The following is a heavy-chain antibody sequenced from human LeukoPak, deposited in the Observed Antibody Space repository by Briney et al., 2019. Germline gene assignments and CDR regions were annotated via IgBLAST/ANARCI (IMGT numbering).Heavy chain of an antibody. CDR1: GYIFTDYY. Sequence: ASVKVSCKASGYIFTDYYMHWVRQAPGQELGWMGRINPNSGGTNYAQKFQGRVTMTRDTSISTAYTELSSLRSEDTAVYYCAKCNNWTWYSTRGVYYYYGMDVWGQGTTVTVSS. CDR2: INPNSGGT. J-gene: IGHJ6*02. V-gene: IGHV1/OR15-1*01. D-gene: IGHD6-13*01. CDR3: AKCNNWTWYSTRGVYYYYGMDV.